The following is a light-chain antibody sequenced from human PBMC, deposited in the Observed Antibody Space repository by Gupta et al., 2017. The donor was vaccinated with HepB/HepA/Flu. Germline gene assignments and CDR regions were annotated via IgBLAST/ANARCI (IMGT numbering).Light chain of an antibody. CDR3: AAWDDSLKGVV. CDR1: SSNIGSNI. CDR2: SHN. J-gene: IGLJ3*02. Sequence: QSVLAQPPSASATPGQRVTISCSGSSSNIGSNIVHWYQHLPGTAPKLLIYSHNQRPSGVPDRFSGSKSGTSASLAIRGLQSEDEAIYYCAAWDDSLKGVVFGGGTKLTVL. V-gene: IGLV1-44*01.